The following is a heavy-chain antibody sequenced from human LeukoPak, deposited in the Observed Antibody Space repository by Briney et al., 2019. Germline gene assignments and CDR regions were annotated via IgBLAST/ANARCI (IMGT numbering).Heavy chain of an antibody. Sequence: GGSLRLSCAASGFTFSTYTMYWVRHPPGKRLEWVSIIGNNGGGIHYADSVRGRFTISRDNSKNALYLQMNSLRVGDTAVYYCAIDPNWGTHSWGQGVLVTVSS. CDR2: IGNNGGGI. CDR1: GFTFSTYT. D-gene: IGHD7-27*01. V-gene: IGHV3-23*01. J-gene: IGHJ4*02. CDR3: AIDPNWGTHS.